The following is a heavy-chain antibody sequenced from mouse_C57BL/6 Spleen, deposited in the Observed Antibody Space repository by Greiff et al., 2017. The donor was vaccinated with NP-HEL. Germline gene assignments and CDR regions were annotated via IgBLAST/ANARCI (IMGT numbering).Heavy chain of an antibody. D-gene: IGHD4-1*02. CDR1: GYAFSSSW. Sequence: QVQLKESGPELVKPGASVKISCKASGYAFSSSWMNWVKQRPGKGLEWIGRIYPGDGDTNYNGKFKGKATLTADKSSSTAYMQLSSLTSEDSAVYFCARSNCYYFDYWGQGTTLTVSS. CDR3: ARSNCYYFDY. CDR2: IYPGDGDT. J-gene: IGHJ2*01. V-gene: IGHV1-82*01.